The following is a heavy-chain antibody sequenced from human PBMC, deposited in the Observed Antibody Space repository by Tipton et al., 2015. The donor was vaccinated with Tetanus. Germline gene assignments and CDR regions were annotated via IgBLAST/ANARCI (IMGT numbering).Heavy chain of an antibody. CDR2: IYFKGDT. Sequence: TLSLTCTVSGGSISDKKYYWGWIRPPPGKGLEWIASIYFKGDTYYSPSLKSRLTIAVDTSQNLFSLTLTSVTAADTAIYYCARHLYGYWFDPGGQGAQVTVAA. V-gene: IGHV4-39*02. D-gene: IGHD3-10*01. CDR3: ARHLYGYWFDP. CDR1: GGSISDKKYY. J-gene: IGHJ5*02.